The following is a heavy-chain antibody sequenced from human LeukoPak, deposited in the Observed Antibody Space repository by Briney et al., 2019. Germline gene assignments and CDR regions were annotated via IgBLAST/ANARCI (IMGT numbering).Heavy chain of an antibody. D-gene: IGHD4-23*01. CDR2: ISWRSDSV. J-gene: IGHJ4*02. Sequence: GRSLRLSCAASGFTFDDYAMHWVRQAPGKGLEWVSGISWRSDSVDYADSAKGRFTISRDNAKNSLYLQMNSLRADDTAFYYCAKDWSYGGNSWKYFGSWGQGILVTVSS. CDR3: AKDWSYGGNSWKYFGS. CDR1: GFTFDDYA. V-gene: IGHV3-9*01.